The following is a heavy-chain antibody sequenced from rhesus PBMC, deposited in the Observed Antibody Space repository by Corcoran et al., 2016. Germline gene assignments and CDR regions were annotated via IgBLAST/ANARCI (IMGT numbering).Heavy chain of an antibody. D-gene: IGHD5-42*01. Sequence: QVQLQESGPGLVKPSETLSLTCAVSGYSISSGYGWSWIRQPPGKGLEWIGYIGGSSGSTNYNPSLKLRGTISKDTSKNQFSLKLSSVTAADTAVYYCARSWGYHFDYWGQGVLVTVSS. CDR3: ARSWGYHFDY. V-gene: IGHV4-127*01. J-gene: IGHJ4*01. CDR2: IGGSSGST. CDR1: GYSISSGYG.